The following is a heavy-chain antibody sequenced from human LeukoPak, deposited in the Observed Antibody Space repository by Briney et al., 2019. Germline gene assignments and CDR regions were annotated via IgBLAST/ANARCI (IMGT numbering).Heavy chain of an antibody. D-gene: IGHD5-24*01. CDR3: AKEGRSLQTY. Sequence: GGSLRLSCAASGFMFSSNWMSWVRLAPGKGLEWVANIKEDGTETYYVDSVKGRFTISRDNAKNSLYLQMNSLRVEDTAVYYCAKEGRSLQTYWGQGTLVTVS. V-gene: IGHV3-7*03. J-gene: IGHJ4*02. CDR1: GFMFSSNW. CDR2: IKEDGTET.